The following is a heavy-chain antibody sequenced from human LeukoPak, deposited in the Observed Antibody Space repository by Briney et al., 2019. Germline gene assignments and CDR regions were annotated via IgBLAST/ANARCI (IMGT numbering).Heavy chain of an antibody. D-gene: IGHD3/OR15-3a*01. J-gene: IGHJ4*02. CDR1: GYTFSSYG. Sequence: RASVTVSCKASGYTFSSYGINWVRQAPGRGLEWMGWISGYNGNTHYAQQFQGRVTMTTDTSTSTVYTELRTLRSDDTAVYYCARDSYDFLTGRYSGSGGDYWGQGTLVTVSP. V-gene: IGHV1-18*01. CDR3: ARDSYDFLTGRYSGSGGDY. CDR2: ISGYNGNT.